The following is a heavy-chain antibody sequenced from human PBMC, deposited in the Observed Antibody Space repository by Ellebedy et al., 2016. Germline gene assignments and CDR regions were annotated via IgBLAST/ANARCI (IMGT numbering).Heavy chain of an antibody. CDR1: GYAFSDYG. CDR2: ISDYNGHI. D-gene: IGHD2-21*01. CDR3: ARVSHIAHLMTILDY. V-gene: IGHV1-18*01. J-gene: IGHJ4*02. Sequence: ASVKVSXKASGYAFSDYGISWVRQAPGQGLEWMGWISDYNGHIKYAQKFQGRVTMTTDTSTRTAYMEMRSLSSDDTAVYYCARVSHIAHLMTILDYWGQGTLITVTS.